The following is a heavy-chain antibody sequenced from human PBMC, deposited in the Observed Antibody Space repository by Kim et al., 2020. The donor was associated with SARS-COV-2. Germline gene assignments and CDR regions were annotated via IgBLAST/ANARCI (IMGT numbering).Heavy chain of an antibody. CDR2: IYYRGST. Sequence: SETLSLTCTVSSGSISSGGYYWSWIRQHPGKGLEWIGYIYYRGSTYYNPSLKSRVTISVDTSKNQFSLRLSSVTAADTAVYYCARDYGYSYGDPTYYFDFWGQGSLVTVSS. CDR3: ARDYGYSYGDPTYYFDF. V-gene: IGHV4-31*03. CDR1: SGSISSGGYY. D-gene: IGHD5-18*01. J-gene: IGHJ4*02.